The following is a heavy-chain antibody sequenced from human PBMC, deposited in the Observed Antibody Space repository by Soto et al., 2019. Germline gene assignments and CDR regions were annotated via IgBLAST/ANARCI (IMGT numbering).Heavy chain of an antibody. CDR1: GGTFRNSA. CDR2: IMPIFRTP. Sequence: QVQLEQSGAEVKKPGSSVKLSCKASGGTFRNSAISWVRQAPGQGLEWMGGIMPIFRTPDYAQKLQRRVTITADESTNTAYMELSGLRSDDTAVYYCARDNDRPQLGGNYYYMLDVWGHGTTVTVSS. D-gene: IGHD1-1*01. J-gene: IGHJ6*02. CDR3: ARDNDRPQLGGNYYYMLDV. V-gene: IGHV1-69*12.